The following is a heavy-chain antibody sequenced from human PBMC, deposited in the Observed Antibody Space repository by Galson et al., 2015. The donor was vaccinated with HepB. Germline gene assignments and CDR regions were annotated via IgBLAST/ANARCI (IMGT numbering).Heavy chain of an antibody. D-gene: IGHD6-19*01. CDR3: ARDRGSSVSGYSFDY. Sequence: CAISGDSASSKSAAWNWIRQSPSRGLEWLGRTYYRSKWYNDYTVSLKGRITINPDTSKNQFSLQLNSVTPEDTAVYYCARDRGSSVSGYSFDYWGQGTLVTVSS. CDR1: GDSASSKSAA. J-gene: IGHJ4*02. V-gene: IGHV6-1*01. CDR2: TYYRSKWYN.